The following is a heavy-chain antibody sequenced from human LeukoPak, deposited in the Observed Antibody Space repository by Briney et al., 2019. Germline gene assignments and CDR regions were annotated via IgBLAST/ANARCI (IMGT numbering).Heavy chain of an antibody. CDR1: GFTFSSYG. V-gene: IGHV3-33*01. CDR2: IWYDGSNK. CDR3: ARSPSYYYDSSGYYSY. D-gene: IGHD3-22*01. Sequence: GGSLRLSCAASGFTFSSYGMHWVRQAPGKGLEWVAVIWYDGSNKYYADSVKGRFTISRDNSKNTLYLQMNSPRAEDTAVYYCARSPSYYYDSSGYYSYWGQGTLVTVSS. J-gene: IGHJ4*02.